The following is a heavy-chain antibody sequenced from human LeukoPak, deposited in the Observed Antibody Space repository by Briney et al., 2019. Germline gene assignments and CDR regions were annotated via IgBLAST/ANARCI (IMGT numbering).Heavy chain of an antibody. D-gene: IGHD1-20*01. CDR1: GGSISSSSYF. CDR2: ISHSGST. J-gene: IGHJ4*02. CDR3: ARRITGTTSDSFDY. V-gene: IGHV4-39*01. Sequence: SETLSLTCTVFGGSISSSSYFWGWIRQPAGKGLEWIGSISHSGSTYYDPSLKSRITISVDTSKNQFSLKVRSVTVADTAVYYCARRITGTTSDSFDYWGQGILVTVSS.